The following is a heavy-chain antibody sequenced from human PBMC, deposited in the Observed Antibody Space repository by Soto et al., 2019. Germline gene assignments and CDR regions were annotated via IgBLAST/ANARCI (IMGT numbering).Heavy chain of an antibody. D-gene: IGHD5-12*01. CDR2: ISGSGDST. Sequence: GSLRLAGSASGFTFSTYAMIWVRQAPGKGLEWVSAISGSGDSTYYADSVKGRFTISRDNSKNTLYLQMSSLRAEDTAIYYCAKDSFINLRGYDSYWGQGTLVTVSS. V-gene: IGHV3-23*01. CDR3: AKDSFINLRGYDSY. CDR1: GFTFSTYA. J-gene: IGHJ4*02.